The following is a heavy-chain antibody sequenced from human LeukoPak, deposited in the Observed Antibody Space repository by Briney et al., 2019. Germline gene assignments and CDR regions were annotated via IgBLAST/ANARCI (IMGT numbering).Heavy chain of an antibody. CDR1: GGSFSGYY. CDR2: INHSGST. D-gene: IGHD6-6*01. CDR3: ARVSRFSGRLGIEYSSSSLRWWFDP. J-gene: IGHJ5*02. Sequence: SETLSLTCAVYGGSFSGYYSSWIRQPPGKGLEWIGEINHSGSTNYNPSLKSLVTISVDTSKNQFSLKLSSVTAADTAVYYCARVSRFSGRLGIEYSSSSLRWWFDPWGQGTLVTVSS. V-gene: IGHV4-34*01.